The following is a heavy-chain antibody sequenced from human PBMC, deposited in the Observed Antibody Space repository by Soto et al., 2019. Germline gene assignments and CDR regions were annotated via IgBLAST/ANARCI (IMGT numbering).Heavy chain of an antibody. D-gene: IGHD2-2*01. V-gene: IGHV5-10-1*01. CDR3: ARLRDCSSTSCRPYYGMDV. CDR2: IDPSDSYT. Sequence: GQSVKMSCNVSVYSFTSYWISWVRQMPGKGLEWMGRIDPSDSYTNSSPSFQGHVTISADKSISTAYLQWSSLKASDTAMYYCARLRDCSSTSCRPYYGMDVWGQGTTVTVSS. CDR1: VYSFTSYW. J-gene: IGHJ6*02.